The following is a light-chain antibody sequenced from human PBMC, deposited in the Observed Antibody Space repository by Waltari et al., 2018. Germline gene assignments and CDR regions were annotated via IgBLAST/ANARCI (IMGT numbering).Light chain of an antibody. J-gene: IGLJ1*01. CDR1: SSNIGAGYD. CDR3: HSYDRSLRDV. V-gene: IGLV1-40*01. Sequence: QSVLTQPPSVSGAPGQRVTISCTGSSSNIGAGYDVHWYQQPPGTVPKLLIFGNTNRPSGVPDRFSGSKSGTSASLAITGLQAEDEADYYCHSYDRSLRDVFGTGTKVTVL. CDR2: GNT.